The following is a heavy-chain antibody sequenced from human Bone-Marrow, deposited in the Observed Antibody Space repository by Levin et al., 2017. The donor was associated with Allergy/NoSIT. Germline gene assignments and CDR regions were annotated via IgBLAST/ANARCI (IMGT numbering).Heavy chain of an antibody. CDR1: AGTFTTYT. CDR2: ISPILDTT. D-gene: IGHD2-21*01. CDR3: ARRNVGVVGHGMDG. V-gene: IGHV1-69*08. Sequence: GASVKVSCKASAGTFTTYTIIWVRQAPGQGLEWMGRISPILDTTSYAQKFQGRVTITADKSTNTAYMEITSLRNEDTAVYYCARRNVGVVGHGMDGWGQGTTVTVSS. J-gene: IGHJ6*02.